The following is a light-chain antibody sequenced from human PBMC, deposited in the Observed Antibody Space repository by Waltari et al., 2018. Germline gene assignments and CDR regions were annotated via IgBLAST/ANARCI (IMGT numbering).Light chain of an antibody. CDR1: SSNIGSNS. CDR3: AAWDVSLNGLV. V-gene: IGLV1-44*01. CDR2: SDK. J-gene: IGLJ2*01. Sequence: QSVLTQPPPASGTPGQRVTISCSGSSSNIGSNSVNWYQHLPGAAPNLLIYSDKQRPSGVPDRFSGSKSGASASLAISGLQSEDEADYYCAAWDVSLNGLVFGGGTKLTVL.